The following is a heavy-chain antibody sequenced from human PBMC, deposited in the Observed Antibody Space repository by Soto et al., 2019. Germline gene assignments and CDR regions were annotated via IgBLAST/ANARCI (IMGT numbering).Heavy chain of an antibody. CDR1: GGSFSGYY. V-gene: IGHV4-34*01. CDR2: INHSGST. J-gene: IGHJ4*02. D-gene: IGHD2-2*01. CDR3: ARIDCSSTSCSHFDY. Sequence: TSETLSLTCAVYGGSFSGYYWSWIRQPPGKGLEWIGEINHSGSTNYNPSLKSRVTISVDTSKNQFSLKLSSVTAADTAVYYCARIDCSSTSCSHFDYWGQGTLVTVSS.